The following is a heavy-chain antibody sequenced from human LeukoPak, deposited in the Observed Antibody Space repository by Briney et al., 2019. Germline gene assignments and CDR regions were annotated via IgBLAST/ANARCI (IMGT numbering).Heavy chain of an antibody. CDR3: ARHAEEDTAVEPFDY. V-gene: IGHV4-39*01. Sequence: SSETLSLTCAVYGGSFSSYYWGWIRQPPGKGLEWIGSIYYSGSTYYNPSLKSRVTISVDTSKNQFSLKLSSVTAADTAVYYCARHAEEDTAVEPFDYWGQGTLVTVSS. CDR2: IYYSGST. CDR1: GGSFSSYY. J-gene: IGHJ4*02. D-gene: IGHD5-18*01.